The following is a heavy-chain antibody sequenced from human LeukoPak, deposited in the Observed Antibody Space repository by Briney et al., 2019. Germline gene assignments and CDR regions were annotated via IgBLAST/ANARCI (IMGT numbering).Heavy chain of an antibody. J-gene: IGHJ4*02. CDR2: IDQDGSAT. CDR1: GFTFSNYW. CDR3: ARNPAKVVPAVY. V-gene: IGHV3-7*01. D-gene: IGHD2-2*01. Sequence: PGGSLRLSCAASGFTFSNYWMSWVRQAPGKGLEWVANIDQDGSATYYVDSVKGRFTISRDNAKSSLYLQMSSLRAEDTAVYYSARNPAKVVPAVYWGQGTLVTVSS.